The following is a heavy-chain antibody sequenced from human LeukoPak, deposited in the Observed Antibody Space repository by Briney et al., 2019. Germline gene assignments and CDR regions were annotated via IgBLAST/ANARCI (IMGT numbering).Heavy chain of an antibody. CDR1: GFTFNSYA. CDR2: ISGSGGST. D-gene: IGHD3-3*01. V-gene: IGHV3-23*01. Sequence: GGSLRLSCAASGFTFNSYAMSWVRQAPGKGLEWVSAISGSGGSTYYADSVKGRFTISRDNSKNTLYLQMNSLRAEDTAVYYCAKAVFWNGYPDKRANWFDPWGQGTLVTVSS. CDR3: AKAVFWNGYPDKRANWFDP. J-gene: IGHJ5*02.